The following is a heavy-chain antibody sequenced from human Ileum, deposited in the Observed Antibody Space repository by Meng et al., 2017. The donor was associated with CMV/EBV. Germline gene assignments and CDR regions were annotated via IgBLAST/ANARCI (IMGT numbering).Heavy chain of an antibody. J-gene: IGHJ5*02. CDR3: ARAAARGVPVDL. CDR2: IHPTGTT. D-gene: IGHD3-10*01. CDR1: GGSLPSYY. V-gene: IGHV4-4*07. Sequence: PLQESRPRLPHPSATLPLTCTVTGGSLPSYYWTWTRQPAGKGLEWIGRIHPTGTTDDNPSLRSRVSMSLDKSKNQFSLKLTSVTAADTAVYYCARAAARGVPVDLWGQGTLVTVSS.